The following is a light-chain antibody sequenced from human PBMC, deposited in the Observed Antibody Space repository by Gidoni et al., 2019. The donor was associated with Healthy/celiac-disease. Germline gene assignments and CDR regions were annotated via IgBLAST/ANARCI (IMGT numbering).Light chain of an antibody. CDR2: GAS. CDR3: QQYGSSPRT. V-gene: IGKV3-20*01. Sequence: ELVFTQSPGTLSLSPGERATLSCRASQSVSSSYLAWYQQKPGQAPRLLIYGASSRATGIPDRVSGSGSGTDFTLTISRLEPEDFAVYYCQQYGSSPRTFXXXTKVEIK. CDR1: QSVSSSY. J-gene: IGKJ1*01.